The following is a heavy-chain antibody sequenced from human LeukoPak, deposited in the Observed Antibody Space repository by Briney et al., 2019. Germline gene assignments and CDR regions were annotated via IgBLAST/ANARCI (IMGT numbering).Heavy chain of an antibody. CDR3: ARGGRGYCSGGSCYYNWFDP. J-gene: IGHJ5*02. Sequence: ASVKVSCKASGYTFPNYHIHWVRQTPGQGLEWMGWISAYNGNTNYAQKLQGRVTMTTDTSTSTAYMELRSLRSDDTAVYYCARGGRGYCSGGSCYYNWFDPWGQGTLVTVSS. CDR2: ISAYNGNT. V-gene: IGHV1-18*01. D-gene: IGHD2-15*01. CDR1: GYTFPNYH.